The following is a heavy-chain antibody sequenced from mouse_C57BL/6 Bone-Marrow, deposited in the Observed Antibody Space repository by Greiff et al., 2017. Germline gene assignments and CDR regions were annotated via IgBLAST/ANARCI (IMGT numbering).Heavy chain of an antibody. J-gene: IGHJ2*01. D-gene: IGHD1-1*01. CDR3: ARERLYYYEYFDY. CDR2: IYPGSGST. Sequence: QVQLKQSGAELVKPGASVKMSCKASGYTFTSYWITWVKQRPGQGLEWIGDIYPGSGSTNYNEKFKSKATLTVDTSSSTAYMQLSSLTSEDSAVYYCARERLYYYEYFDYWGQGTTLTVSS. V-gene: IGHV1-55*01. CDR1: GYTFTSYW.